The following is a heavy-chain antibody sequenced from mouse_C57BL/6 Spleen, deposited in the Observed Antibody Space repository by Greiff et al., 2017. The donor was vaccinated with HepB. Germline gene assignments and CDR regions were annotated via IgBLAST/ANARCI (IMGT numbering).Heavy chain of an antibody. Sequence: QVQLQQSGAELVRPGTSVKVSCKASGYAFTNYLIEWVKQRPGQGLEWIGVINPGSGGTNYNEKFKGKATLTADKSSSTAYMQLSSLTSEDSAVYFCARGGARYFDYWGQGTTLTVSS. J-gene: IGHJ2*01. CDR1: GYAFTNYL. V-gene: IGHV1-54*01. CDR2: INPGSGGT. CDR3: ARGGARYFDY.